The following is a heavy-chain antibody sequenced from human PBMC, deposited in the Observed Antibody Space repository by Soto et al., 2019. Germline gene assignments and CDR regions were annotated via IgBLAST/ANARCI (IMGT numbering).Heavy chain of an antibody. Sequence: QVQLVESGVGVFQPGRPLRPSFAAFGFTFSGYGMHWVRQPPGKGREWVAVISYDRSNKYYADSVKGRFTISRDNPKNTLYLQMNSLRAEDTAVYYCAKVVEWLVQDYYYYGMDVWGQGTTVTVSS. J-gene: IGHJ6*02. D-gene: IGHD6-19*01. CDR2: ISYDRSNK. CDR1: GFTFSGYG. CDR3: AKVVEWLVQDYYYYGMDV. V-gene: IGHV3-30*18.